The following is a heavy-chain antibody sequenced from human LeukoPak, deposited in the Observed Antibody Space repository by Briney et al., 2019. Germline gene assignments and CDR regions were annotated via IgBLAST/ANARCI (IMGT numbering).Heavy chain of an antibody. CDR2: ISYDGSNK. D-gene: IGHD5-24*01. CDR3: AKDSGPGGYNPLDY. V-gene: IGHV3-30*04. J-gene: IGHJ4*02. Sequence: GGSLRLSCAASGFSFSSYAMHWVRQAPGKGLEWVALISYDGSNKYYTDSEKGRFTISRDNSKNTLYLQMNSLRAEDTAVYYCAKDSGPGGYNPLDYWGQGTRVTVSS. CDR1: GFSFSSYA.